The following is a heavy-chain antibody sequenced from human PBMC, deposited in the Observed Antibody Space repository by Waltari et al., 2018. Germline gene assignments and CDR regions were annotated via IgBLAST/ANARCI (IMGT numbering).Heavy chain of an antibody. CDR1: GGSISSGSYY. Sequence: QVQLQESGPGLVKPSQTLSLTCTVSGGSISSGSYYWTWIRQPAGKGLEWIGRIYTSGSTNYNPSLKSRVTISVDTSKNQFSLKLSSGTAADTAVYYCARDPGYSSSWSNWFDPWGQGTLVTVSS. CDR3: ARDPGYSSSWSNWFDP. D-gene: IGHD6-13*01. V-gene: IGHV4-61*02. J-gene: IGHJ5*02. CDR2: IYTSGST.